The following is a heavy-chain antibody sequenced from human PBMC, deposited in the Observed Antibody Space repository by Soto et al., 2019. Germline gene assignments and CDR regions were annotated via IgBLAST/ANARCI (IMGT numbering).Heavy chain of an antibody. D-gene: IGHD6-19*01. CDR1: GFTFSDYG. CDR2: IWHDGSNK. V-gene: IGHV3-33*01. J-gene: IGHJ4*02. Sequence: GGSLRLSFEASGFTFSDYGIHWIRQAPGKGLEWVAVIWHDGSNKYYADSVKGRFTISRDNSKSTVYLQMNGLRNDDTGVYFCVRDLNNGWYPDYWGPGIQVTVSS. CDR3: VRDLNNGWYPDY.